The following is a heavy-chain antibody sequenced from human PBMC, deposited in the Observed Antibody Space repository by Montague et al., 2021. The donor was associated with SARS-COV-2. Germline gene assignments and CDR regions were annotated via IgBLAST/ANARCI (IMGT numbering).Heavy chain of an antibody. Sequence: CAISGDSVSGHSGSWDWIRQSPSTVLELLGRPYYRSRRFDHYDVSMKGRISIKADTSKNQFSLQLDSVTPEDTAVYYCARGDGLGPYTGYAFDIWGQGTLGTVSS. V-gene: IGHV6-1*01. J-gene: IGHJ3*02. CDR1: GDSVSGHSGS. D-gene: IGHD3-16*01. CDR2: PYYRSRRFD. CDR3: ARGDGLGPYTGYAFDI.